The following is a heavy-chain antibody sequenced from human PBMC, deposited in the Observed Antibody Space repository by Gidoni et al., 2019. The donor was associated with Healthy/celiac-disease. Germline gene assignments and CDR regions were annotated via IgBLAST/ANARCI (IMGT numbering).Heavy chain of an antibody. J-gene: IGHJ5*02. CDR2: IYWDDDK. Sequence: QITLKESGPTLVKPTQTLTLTCTFSGFSLSTSRVGVGWIRQPPGKALEWLALIYWDDDKRYSPSLKSRLTITKDTSKNQVVLTMTNMDPVDTATYYCAHRRLRRSSWDSNWFDPWGQGTLVTVSS. CDR1: GFSLSTSRVG. D-gene: IGHD6-13*01. V-gene: IGHV2-5*02. CDR3: AHRRLRRSSWDSNWFDP.